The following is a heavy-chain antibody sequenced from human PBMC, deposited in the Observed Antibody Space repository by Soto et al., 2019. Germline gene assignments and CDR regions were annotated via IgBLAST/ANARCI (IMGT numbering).Heavy chain of an antibody. D-gene: IGHD3-10*01. CDR1: GDSVSSNSAA. CDR3: ASSVPITIYYGMDV. CDR2: TYYRSEWYS. Sequence: SQTLSLTCAISGDSVSSNSAAWNWIRQSPSRGLEWLGRTYYRSEWYSDYAVSVRSRITVSPDTSKNVISLHLNSVTPEDTAVYYCASSVPITIYYGMDVWGQGTAVTVSS. V-gene: IGHV6-1*01. J-gene: IGHJ6*02.